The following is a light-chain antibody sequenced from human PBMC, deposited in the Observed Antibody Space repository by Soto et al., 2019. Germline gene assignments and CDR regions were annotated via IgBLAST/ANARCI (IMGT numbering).Light chain of an antibody. CDR1: SGSVSTSYY. CDR3: VLYMGSGISV. V-gene: IGLV8-61*01. Sequence: QTVVTQEPSFSVSPGGTVTFTYGLSSGSVSTSYYPSWYQQTPGQAPRTLIHSTNTRSSGVPDRFSGSILGNKAALTITGAQADDDSDYYCVLYMGSGISVFGGGTKLTVL. CDR2: STN. J-gene: IGLJ3*02.